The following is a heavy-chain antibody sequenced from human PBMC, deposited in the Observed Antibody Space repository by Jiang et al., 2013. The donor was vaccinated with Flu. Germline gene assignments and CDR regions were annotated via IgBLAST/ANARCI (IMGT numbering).Heavy chain of an antibody. J-gene: IGHJ4*02. CDR2: IIPIFGTA. CDR1: GGTFSSYA. CDR3: ARVRPAHDLAYCGGDCYVYYFDY. Sequence: GSSVKVSCKASGGTFSSYAISWVRQAPGQGLEWMGGIIPIFGTANYAQKFQGRVTITADKSTSTAYMELSSLRSEDTAVYYCARVRPAHDLAYCGGDCYVYYFDYWGQGTLVTVSS. D-gene: IGHD2-21*02. V-gene: IGHV1-69*06.